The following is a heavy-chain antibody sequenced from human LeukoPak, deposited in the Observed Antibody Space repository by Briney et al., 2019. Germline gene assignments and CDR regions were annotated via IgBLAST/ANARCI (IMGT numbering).Heavy chain of an antibody. CDR3: AKDRSTILMIYATDY. CDR1: GFTFSSYA. Sequence: GGSLRLSCAASGFTFSSYAMSWVRQTPGKGLEWVSTISGSGDSTHYADSVKGRFTISRDNSKNTLYLQMNSLRAEDTALYYCAKDRSTILMIYATDYWGQGTLVTVSS. V-gene: IGHV3-23*01. J-gene: IGHJ4*02. D-gene: IGHD2-8*01. CDR2: ISGSGDST.